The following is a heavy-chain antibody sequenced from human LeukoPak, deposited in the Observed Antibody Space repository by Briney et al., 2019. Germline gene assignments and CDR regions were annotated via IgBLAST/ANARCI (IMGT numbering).Heavy chain of an antibody. D-gene: IGHD3-3*01. CDR3: ARDSLDYDFWSGSFYFDY. CDR1: GFTFSDYY. V-gene: IGHV3-11*04. Sequence: GGSLRLSCAASGFTFSDYYMSWIRQAPGKGLEWVSYISSSGSTIYYADSVKGRFTISRDNAKNSLYLQMNSLRAEDTAVYYCARDSLDYDFWSGSFYFDYWGQGTPVTVSS. CDR2: ISSSGSTI. J-gene: IGHJ4*02.